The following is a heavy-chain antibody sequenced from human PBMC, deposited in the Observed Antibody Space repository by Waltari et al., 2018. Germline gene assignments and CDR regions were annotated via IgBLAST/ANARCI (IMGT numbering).Heavy chain of an antibody. CDR2: ISGSGGST. V-gene: IGHV3-23*01. CDR1: GFTFSSYA. J-gene: IGHJ4*02. D-gene: IGHD2-2*01. Sequence: EVQLLESGGGLVQPGGSLRLSCAASGFTFSSYAMGWVRQAPGKGLEWVSAISGSGGSTYYADSVKGRFTISRDNSKNTLYLQMNSLRAEDTAVYYCANGRSSTSGSFYWGQGTLVTVSS. CDR3: ANGRSSTSGSFY.